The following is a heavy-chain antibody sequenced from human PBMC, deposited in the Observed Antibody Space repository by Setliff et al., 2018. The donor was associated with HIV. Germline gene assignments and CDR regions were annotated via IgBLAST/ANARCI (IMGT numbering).Heavy chain of an antibody. D-gene: IGHD2-2*01. J-gene: IGHJ6*02. CDR1: GGSISSNNYY. V-gene: IGHV4-39*07. CDR3: ARGHCSGTNCYGVDYYGMDV. CDR2: IYHSGST. Sequence: PSETLSLTCTVSGGSISSNNYYWGWIRQPPGKGLEYIGSIYHSGSTYYNPSLKSRVSMSVDKSKNQFSLKLTSVTAADTAVYYCARGHCSGTNCYGVDYYGMDVWGQGTTVTVSS.